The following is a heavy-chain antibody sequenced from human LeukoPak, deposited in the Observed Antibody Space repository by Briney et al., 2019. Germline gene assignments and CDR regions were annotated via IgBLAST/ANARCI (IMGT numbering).Heavy chain of an antibody. D-gene: IGHD6-6*01. CDR2: IKTRGHDT. CDR1: GYTFTNYF. V-gene: IGHV1-46*01. J-gene: IGHJ4*02. Sequence: GASVKVSCKASGYTFTNYFMHWVRQAPGQGLEWMGLIKTRGHDTSYAQNFQGRVTMTRDTSTSTVYMELSSLRSEDTALYYCARYSSSSSLDYWGQGTLVTVSS. CDR3: ARYSSSSSLDY.